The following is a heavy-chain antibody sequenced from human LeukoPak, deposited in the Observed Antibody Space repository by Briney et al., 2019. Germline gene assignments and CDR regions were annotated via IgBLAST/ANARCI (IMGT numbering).Heavy chain of an antibody. CDR3: ARGGHSSSLYDY. CDR2: INPINPNSDDI. Sequence: ASVKVSCKTSGYTFTAYYMHWVRQAPGQGLEWMGWINPINPNSDDIHYAQKFRGRVTMTRDTSISTAYVELSSLRADDTAVYYCARGGHSSSLYDYWGQGTLVTVSS. D-gene: IGHD6-13*01. V-gene: IGHV1-2*02. CDR1: GYTFTAYY. J-gene: IGHJ4*02.